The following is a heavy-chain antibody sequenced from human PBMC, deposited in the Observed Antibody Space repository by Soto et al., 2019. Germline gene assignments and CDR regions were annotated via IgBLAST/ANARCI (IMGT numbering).Heavy chain of an antibody. Sequence: QVQLMQSGAEVKKPGASVKVSCKASGDTFTDYYIHWVRQAPGQGLEWMGTVNPSGGHTTYAQHFLGRGTMTRDTSTSTLCRELPSLTSDATAIYYCARGGHVVVVTAALDYWGQGTLVTVSS. D-gene: IGHD2-21*02. J-gene: IGHJ4*02. CDR3: ARGGHVVVVTAALDY. V-gene: IGHV1-46*01. CDR2: VNPSGGHT. CDR1: GDTFTDYY.